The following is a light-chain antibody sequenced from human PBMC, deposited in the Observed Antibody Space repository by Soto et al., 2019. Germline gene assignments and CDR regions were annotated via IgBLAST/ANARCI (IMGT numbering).Light chain of an antibody. J-gene: IGKJ5*01. CDR2: DAS. V-gene: IGKV3-11*01. CDR3: QQRSTWPPSIT. Sequence: EIVLTQSPGTLSLSPGERATLSCRASQSVSSYLAWYQQKPGQAPRLLIYDASSRASGIPARFTGSGSGTDFTLTISSLEPEDFAVYYCQQRSTWPPSITFGQGTRLEIK. CDR1: QSVSSY.